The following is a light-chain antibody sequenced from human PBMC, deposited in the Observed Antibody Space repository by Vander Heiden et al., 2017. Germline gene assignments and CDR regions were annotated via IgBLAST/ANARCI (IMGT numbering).Light chain of an antibody. V-gene: IGKV1-39*01. CDR2: AAS. J-gene: IGKJ4*01. Sequence: IQMTQSPSWLCASVGDRVTMTGRASQPISSYLTWYQQKPGKAPNLLIYAASSLQSGVPSRFSGSESGTDFTLTISRLQPEDSATYYCQQCDDSPHTFGGGTKLEIK. CDR1: QPISSY. CDR3: QQCDDSPHT.